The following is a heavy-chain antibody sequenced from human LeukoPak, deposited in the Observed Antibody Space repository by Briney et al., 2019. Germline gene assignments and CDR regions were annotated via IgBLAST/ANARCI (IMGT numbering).Heavy chain of an antibody. CDR3: ARVIRDGYTDKPSSFDY. J-gene: IGHJ4*02. D-gene: IGHD5-24*01. CDR1: GGSISSSSYY. Sequence: TETLSLTCTVSGGSISSSSYYWGWIRQPPGKGLEWIGSIDYSGSTYYNPSLKSRVTISVDTSKNQFSLKLSSVTAADTAVYYCARVIRDGYTDKPSSFDYWGQGTLVTVSS. V-gene: IGHV4-39*07. CDR2: IDYSGST.